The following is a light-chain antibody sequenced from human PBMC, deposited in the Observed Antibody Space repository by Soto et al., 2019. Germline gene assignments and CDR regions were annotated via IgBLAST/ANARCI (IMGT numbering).Light chain of an antibody. CDR1: QSVSGY. Sequence: DIVMTQSPRTVSVYPGETITLSCRASQSVSGYLEWFPQTPGQAPRRAPLRISTRDIGVPARFSRSGSETGCTRTISGLQSADSAVDGCLQHYSWTGTFGPGTKVDIK. CDR3: LQHYSWTGT. CDR2: RIS. J-gene: IGKJ3*01. V-gene: IGKV3-15*01.